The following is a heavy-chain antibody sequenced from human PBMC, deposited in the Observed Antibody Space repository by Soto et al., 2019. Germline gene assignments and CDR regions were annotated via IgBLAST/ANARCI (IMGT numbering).Heavy chain of an antibody. D-gene: IGHD6-19*01. CDR3: ARVFSSGSGWMYYFDF. CDR1: SDSIAGENW. J-gene: IGHJ4*02. Sequence: QVQLQESGPGLVKPSETLSLTCTVSSDSIAGENWWSWVRQPPGLGLEWLGEVFHTGGTNYNPSLKSRVTMEVDKSKNQFSLKLISATAADTAVYYCARVFSSGSGWMYYFDFWGQGTLVYVSS. CDR2: VFHTGGT. V-gene: IGHV4-4*02.